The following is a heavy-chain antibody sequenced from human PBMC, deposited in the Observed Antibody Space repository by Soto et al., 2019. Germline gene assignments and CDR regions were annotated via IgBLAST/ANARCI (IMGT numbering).Heavy chain of an antibody. D-gene: IGHD3-22*01. CDR3: VRGDGDYHDGNGYLGRH. V-gene: IGHV3-74*01. CDR1: GFPFSSYW. Sequence: EVQLVESGGGLVQPGGSLRLSCAASGFPFSSYWMHWVRQVPGKGPMWVSRIKSDGSGTYYADSVQGRFIMSRDNAQDTLLLQMNSLRVEDTAVYYCVRGDGDYHDGNGYLGRHWGQGTLVTVSS. J-gene: IGHJ4*02. CDR2: IKSDGSGT.